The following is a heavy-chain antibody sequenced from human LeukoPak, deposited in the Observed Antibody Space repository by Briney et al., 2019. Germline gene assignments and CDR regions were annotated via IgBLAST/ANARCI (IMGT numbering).Heavy chain of an antibody. CDR2: IYYTGST. Sequence: SETLSLTCTVSGDSISTSSYYWGWIRQPPGKGLEWIGSIYYTGSTFYNPSLKSRVTISVDTSKNQFSLKLSSVTAADTAVYYCARHYNSGWYFDYWGQGTLVSVSS. J-gene: IGHJ4*02. CDR1: GDSISTSSYY. D-gene: IGHD6-19*01. CDR3: ARHYNSGWYFDY. V-gene: IGHV4-39*01.